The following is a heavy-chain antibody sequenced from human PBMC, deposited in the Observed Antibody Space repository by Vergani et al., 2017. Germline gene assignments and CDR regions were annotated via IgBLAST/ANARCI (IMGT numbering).Heavy chain of an antibody. D-gene: IGHD3-22*01. Sequence: QVQLQESGPGLVKPSETLSLTCTVSGGSISSYYWSWIRQPPGKGLEWIGYIYYSGSTNYNPPLKSRVTISVDTSKNQFSLKLSSVTAADTAVYYCARVFPRAMYYYDSSGYSDAFDIWGQGTMVTVSS. CDR1: GGSISSYY. CDR3: ARVFPRAMYYYDSSGYSDAFDI. J-gene: IGHJ3*02. V-gene: IGHV4-59*01. CDR2: IYYSGST.